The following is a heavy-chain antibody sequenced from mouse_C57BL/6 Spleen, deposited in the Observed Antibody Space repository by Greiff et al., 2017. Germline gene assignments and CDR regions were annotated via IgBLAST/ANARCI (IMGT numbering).Heavy chain of an antibody. J-gene: IGHJ4*01. CDR1: GYTFTDYY. CDR3: ARDSTTVVAPYYYAMDY. CDR2: IYPGSGNT. D-gene: IGHD1-1*01. Sequence: QVQLKESGAELVRPGASVKLSCKASGYTFTDYYINWVKQRPGQGLEWIARIYPGSGNTYYNEKFKGKATLTAEKSSSTAYMQLSSLTSEDSAVYFCARDSTTVVAPYYYAMDYWGQGTSVTVSS. V-gene: IGHV1-76*01.